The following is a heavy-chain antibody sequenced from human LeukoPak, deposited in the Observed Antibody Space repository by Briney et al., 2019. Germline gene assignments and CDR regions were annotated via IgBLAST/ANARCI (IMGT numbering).Heavy chain of an antibody. CDR3: ASTNCSRSSCFGANWFDP. J-gene: IGHJ5*02. Sequence: SQTLSLTCTVSGASISSGDYYWSWIRQPPGKGLEWIGSIYYSGSTFHYNPSLKSRVAISIDTSKNQFSLSLSSVTAAGTAVNYCASTNCSRSSCFGANWFDPWGQGTLVTVSS. CDR1: GASISSGDYY. CDR2: IYYSGST. V-gene: IGHV4-30-4*08. D-gene: IGHD2-2*01.